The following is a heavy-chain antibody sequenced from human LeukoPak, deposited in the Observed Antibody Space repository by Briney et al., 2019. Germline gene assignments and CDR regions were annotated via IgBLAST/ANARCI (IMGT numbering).Heavy chain of an antibody. CDR2: FDPEDGET. CDR1: GYTLTELS. V-gene: IGHV1-24*01. J-gene: IGHJ4*02. D-gene: IGHD3-22*01. Sequence: ASVKVSCKVSGYTLTELSMHWVRQAPGKGLEWMGGFDPEDGETIYAQKFQGRVTMTEDTSTDTAYMELSSLRSEDTAVYYCASPAYYYDSSGYPTLDYWGQGTLVTVSS. CDR3: ASPAYYYDSSGYPTLDY.